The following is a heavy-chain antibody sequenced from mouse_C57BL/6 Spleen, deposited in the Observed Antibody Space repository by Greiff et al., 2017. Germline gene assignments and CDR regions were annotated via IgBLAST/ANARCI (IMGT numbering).Heavy chain of an antibody. Sequence: VQLQQSGAELVKPGASVKLSCKASGYTFTEYTIHWVKQRSGQGLEWIGWFYPGSGSIEYNENFKDKATLTADKSSSTGYMELSRLTSDDSAVYFCARHEENYARFAYWGQGTLVTVSA. CDR2: FYPGSGSI. CDR3: ARHEENYARFAY. V-gene: IGHV1-62-2*01. J-gene: IGHJ3*01. CDR1: GYTFTEYT. D-gene: IGHD1-1*02.